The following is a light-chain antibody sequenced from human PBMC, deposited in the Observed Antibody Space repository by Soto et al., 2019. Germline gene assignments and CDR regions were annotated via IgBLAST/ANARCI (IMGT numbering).Light chain of an antibody. CDR2: EVS. V-gene: IGLV2-14*01. CDR1: SSDVGGYNY. J-gene: IGLJ2*01. Sequence: QSVLTQPASVSGSPGQSITISCTGTSSDVGGYNYVSWYQQHPGKAPKLMIYEVSNRPSGVSNRFSGSKSGNTASLTISGLQAEDEADCYSSSYTSSSKRVFGGGTKLTVL. CDR3: SSYTSSSKRV.